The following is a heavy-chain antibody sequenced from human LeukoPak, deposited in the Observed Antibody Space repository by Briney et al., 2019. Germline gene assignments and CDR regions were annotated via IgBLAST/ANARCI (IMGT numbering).Heavy chain of an antibody. Sequence: AAVKVSCKASRYTFTGYYMHWVRPAPRQGTEWMGWINPNSGGTNYAQKFQGRVTMTRDTSISTAYMELSRLRSDDTAVYYCARVRSSGYYTPIDAFDIWGQGTMVTVTS. CDR2: INPNSGGT. V-gene: IGHV1-2*02. CDR1: RYTFTGYY. J-gene: IGHJ3*02. D-gene: IGHD3-22*01. CDR3: ARVRSSGYYTPIDAFDI.